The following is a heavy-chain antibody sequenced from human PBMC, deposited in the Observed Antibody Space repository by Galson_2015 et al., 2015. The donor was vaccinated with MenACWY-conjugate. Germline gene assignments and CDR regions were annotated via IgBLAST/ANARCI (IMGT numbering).Heavy chain of an antibody. D-gene: IGHD2-15*01. CDR3: ARVGVVVVAEYFDL. CDR1: GYSFTNYW. CDR2: IYPGDSNT. V-gene: IGHV5-51*01. Sequence: QSGAEVKKPGESLKISCKGSGYSFTNYWIGWVRQMPGKGLEWMGVIYPGDSNTRYSPSFQGQVTISVGKSISTAFLQWSSLKASDTAMYYCARVGVVVVAEYFDLWGRGTLVTVSS. J-gene: IGHJ2*01.